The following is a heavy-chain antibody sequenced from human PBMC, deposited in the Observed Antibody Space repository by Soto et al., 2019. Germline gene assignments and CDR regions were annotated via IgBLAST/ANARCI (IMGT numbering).Heavy chain of an antibody. CDR3: AGFVVPASRNTGFDY. CDR1: GVSINTNNYY. Sequence: SETLSLTCTVSGVSINTNNYYWGWVRHPPGKGLEWIGNIFYSGSTFYNPSLRSRLTISVDTSKNQFSLRLNSVTAADAAVYYCAGFVVPASRNTGFDYWGQGTLVTVSS. CDR2: IFYSGST. D-gene: IGHD2-15*01. V-gene: IGHV4-39*01. J-gene: IGHJ4*02.